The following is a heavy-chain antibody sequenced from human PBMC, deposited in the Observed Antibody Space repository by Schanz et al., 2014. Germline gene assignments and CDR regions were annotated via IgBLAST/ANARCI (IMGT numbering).Heavy chain of an antibody. J-gene: IGHJ2*01. V-gene: IGHV3-11*03. Sequence: QVHLLESGGGLVEPGGSLRLSCAASGFSFSDYYMSWIRQAPGKGLEWISFINTGSNYINYADSVKGRFTISRDNTKSALFLQRNSLRADDTAVYYCARNRGSGGQNWYFDLWGRGTLVTVSS. D-gene: IGHD1-26*01. CDR3: ARNRGSGGQNWYFDL. CDR1: GFSFSDYY. CDR2: INTGSNYI.